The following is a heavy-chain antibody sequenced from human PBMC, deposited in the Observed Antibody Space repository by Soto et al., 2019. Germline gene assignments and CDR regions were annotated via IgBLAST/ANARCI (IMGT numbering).Heavy chain of an antibody. D-gene: IGHD3-16*01. CDR3: ARHMRWPNWYFDL. Sequence: EVQLVQSGAEVKKPGESLKISCKASGYSFTSHWIGWVRQMPGKGLEWVAVIYPGDSDIRYSPSVEGQVTISADKSISTAYLQWSSLRASDTAMYYCARHMRWPNWYFDLWGRGTLVTVSS. V-gene: IGHV5-51*01. CDR1: GYSFTSHW. J-gene: IGHJ2*01. CDR2: IYPGDSDI.